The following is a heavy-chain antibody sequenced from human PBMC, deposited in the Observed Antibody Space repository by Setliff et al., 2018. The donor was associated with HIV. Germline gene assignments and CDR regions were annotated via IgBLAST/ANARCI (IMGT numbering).Heavy chain of an antibody. CDR3: ARDAVTGTPGGYYFYYMDV. Sequence: SETLSLTCTVSGGSISSHYWSWIRQPPGKGLEWIGYYSGSTNCNPSLKSRVTISVDTSKNQFSLKLSSVTAADTAVYYCARDAVTGTPGGYYFYYMDVWGKGTTVTVSS. CDR2: YSGST. CDR1: GGSISSHY. D-gene: IGHD1-1*01. J-gene: IGHJ6*03. V-gene: IGHV4-59*11.